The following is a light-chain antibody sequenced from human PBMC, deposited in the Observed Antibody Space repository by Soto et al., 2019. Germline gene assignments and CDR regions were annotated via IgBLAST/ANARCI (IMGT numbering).Light chain of an antibody. V-gene: IGLV2-11*01. CDR3: CSYSGSYV. Sequence: ALTQPRSVSGSPGQSVTISCTGTSSDVGRYNYVSWYRLHPGKAPKLMIYDVSKRPSGVPDRFSGSKSGNTASLTISGLQAEDEADYYCCSYSGSYVFGTATKLTVL. CDR1: SSDVGRYNY. CDR2: DVS. J-gene: IGLJ1*01.